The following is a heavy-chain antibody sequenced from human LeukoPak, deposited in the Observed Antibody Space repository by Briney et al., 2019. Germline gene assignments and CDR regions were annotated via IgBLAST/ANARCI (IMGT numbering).Heavy chain of an antibody. CDR1: GFTFSSYA. V-gene: IGHV3-30-3*01. Sequence: AGRSLRLSCAASGFTFSSYAMHWVRQAPGKGLEWVAVISYDGSNKYYADSVKGRFTISRDNSKNTLYLQMNSLRAEDTAVYYCARDGSPYNLRFDYWGQGTLVTVSS. J-gene: IGHJ4*02. D-gene: IGHD5-24*01. CDR3: ARDGSPYNLRFDY. CDR2: ISYDGSNK.